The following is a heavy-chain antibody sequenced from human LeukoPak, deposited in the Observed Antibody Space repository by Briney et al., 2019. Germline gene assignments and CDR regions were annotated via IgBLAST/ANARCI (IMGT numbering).Heavy chain of an antibody. CDR3: ARRSGVLDSRDSRYYFDH. D-gene: IGHD3-22*01. CDR2: IYYSGST. CDR1: GGSISSHY. Sequence: SQTLSLTCIVSGGSISSHYWSWIRQPPGKGLEYIGYIYYSGSTDYNPSLMSRGTISLHTSKNQFSLNLTSVIAADTAVYYCARRSGVLDSRDSRYYFDHWGQGTLVTVSS. V-gene: IGHV4-59*11. J-gene: IGHJ4*02.